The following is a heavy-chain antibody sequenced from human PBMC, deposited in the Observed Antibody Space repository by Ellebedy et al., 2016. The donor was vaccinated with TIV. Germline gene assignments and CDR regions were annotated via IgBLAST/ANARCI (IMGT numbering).Heavy chain of an antibody. Sequence: GGSLTLSXVASESTFASGPRFPSYRFTWVRQAPGKGPEWVSAMTGSGDITYYADSVKGRFTISKDTSKNTLGLQMNSLRAEDTAIYYCAKDLGKGGGSVFEYWGQGTLVTVSS. CDR2: MTGSGDIT. D-gene: IGHD6-25*01. CDR1: ESTFASGPRFPSYR. CDR3: AKDLGKGGGSVFEY. V-gene: IGHV3-23*01. J-gene: IGHJ4*02.